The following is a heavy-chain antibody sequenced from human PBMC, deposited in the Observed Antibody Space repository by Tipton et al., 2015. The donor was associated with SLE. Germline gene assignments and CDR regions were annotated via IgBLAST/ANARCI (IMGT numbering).Heavy chain of an antibody. CDR3: ARDRQPYFDY. Sequence: TLSLTCAVYGGSISSGSYYWSWIRQPAGKGLEWIGRIYTSGRTNCNPSLKSRVTISVDTSKNQFSLKLSSVTAADTAVYYCARDRQPYFDYWGQGTLVTVSS. J-gene: IGHJ4*02. D-gene: IGHD6-13*01. CDR1: GGSISSGSYY. V-gene: IGHV4-61*02. CDR2: IYTSGRT.